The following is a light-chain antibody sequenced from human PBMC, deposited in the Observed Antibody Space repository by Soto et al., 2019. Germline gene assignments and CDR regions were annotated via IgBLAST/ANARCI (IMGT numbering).Light chain of an antibody. CDR2: EVN. Sequence: QSALTQPASVSGSPRQSITISCTGASSDVGGYTYVSWYQQHPGKAPKLMIYEVNNRPSGVSHRFSGSKSGNTASLTISGLQAEDEADYYCSSYTSSSTLYVFGTGTKVPS. J-gene: IGLJ1*01. CDR3: SSYTSSSTLYV. CDR1: SSDVGGYTY. V-gene: IGLV2-14*01.